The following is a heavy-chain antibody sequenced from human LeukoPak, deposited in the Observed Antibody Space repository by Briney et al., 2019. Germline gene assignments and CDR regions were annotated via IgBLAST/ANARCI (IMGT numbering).Heavy chain of an antibody. D-gene: IGHD6-19*01. CDR2: ISYTGST. J-gene: IGHJ5*02. CDR3: ARDGTSGWYNWFDP. CDR1: SDSISTYY. V-gene: IGHV4-59*12. Sequence: SETLSLTCTVSSDSISTYYWSWIRQSPGKGLEWIGDISYTGSTNYNPSLKNRATISVDTSKNQFSLKLSSVTAADTAFYYCARDGTSGWYNWFDPWGQGTLVTVSS.